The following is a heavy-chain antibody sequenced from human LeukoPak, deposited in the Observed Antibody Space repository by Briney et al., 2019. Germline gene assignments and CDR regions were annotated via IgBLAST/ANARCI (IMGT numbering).Heavy chain of an antibody. V-gene: IGHV5-51*01. J-gene: IGHJ4*02. CDR1: GYSLTSYW. CDR2: IYPGDSDP. Sequence: GESLLISCNCSGYSLTSYWIGWVRQMPGKGVEWMGIIYPGDSDPRYSPSFQGQVTISADKSISTAYLQWSSLKASDTAMYYCATTKYYFDYWGQGALVTVSS. CDR3: ATTKYYFDY.